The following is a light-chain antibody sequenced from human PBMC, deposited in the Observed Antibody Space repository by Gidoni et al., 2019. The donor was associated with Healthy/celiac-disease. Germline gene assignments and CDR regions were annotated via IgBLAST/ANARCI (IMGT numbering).Light chain of an antibody. CDR2: GAS. CDR1: QSISSSQ. V-gene: IGKV3-20*01. Sequence: EIVLTQSPGTLSLSPGQSATLSCRASQSISSSQLAWYQQKPGQAPRPLMYGASSRATGIPDRFSGSGSGTDFTLTISRLEPEDFEVYYCQHFGNFGGGTKVE. J-gene: IGKJ4*01. CDR3: QHFGN.